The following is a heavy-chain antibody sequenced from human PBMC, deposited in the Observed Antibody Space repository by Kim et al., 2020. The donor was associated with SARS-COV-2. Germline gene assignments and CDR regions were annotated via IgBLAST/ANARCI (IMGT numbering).Heavy chain of an antibody. Sequence: ETLSLTCTVSGGSISSSSYYWGWIRQPPGKGLEWIGSIYYSGSTYYNPSLKSRVTISVDTSKNQFSLKLSSVTAADTAVYYCARTYTYSSSWSYYYYGMDVWGQGTTVTVSS. CDR2: IYYSGST. CDR3: ARTYTYSSSWSYYYYGMDV. J-gene: IGHJ6*02. D-gene: IGHD6-13*01. CDR1: GGSISSSSYY. V-gene: IGHV4-39*01.